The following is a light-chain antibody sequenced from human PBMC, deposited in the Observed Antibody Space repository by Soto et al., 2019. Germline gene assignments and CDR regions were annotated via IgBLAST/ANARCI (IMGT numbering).Light chain of an antibody. J-gene: IGLJ3*02. Sequence: QSVLTQPPSASGSPGQSVTISCTGTSSDGGTHGHVSWYQQHAGKAPKLVIYDVTKRPSGVPDRFSGSKSGNTASLTVSGLQAEDEADYYCMCYAGGNNWVFGGGTKLTVL. CDR1: SSDGGTHGH. V-gene: IGLV2-8*01. CDR2: DVT. CDR3: MCYAGGNNWV.